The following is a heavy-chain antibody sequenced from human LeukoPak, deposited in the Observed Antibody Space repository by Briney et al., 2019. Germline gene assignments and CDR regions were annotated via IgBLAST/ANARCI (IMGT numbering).Heavy chain of an antibody. CDR2: ISISGTTI. Sequence: PGGSLRLSCAASGFAFTDYYMSWIRQAPGKGLDWVSYISISGTTINYADSVRGRFTFSRDNAKNSLYLQMNSLRAEDTAVYYCALASVAVLGTGFDYWGQGTLVTVSS. V-gene: IGHV3-11*01. CDR1: GFAFTDYY. D-gene: IGHD2-2*01. CDR3: ALASVAVLGTGFDY. J-gene: IGHJ4*02.